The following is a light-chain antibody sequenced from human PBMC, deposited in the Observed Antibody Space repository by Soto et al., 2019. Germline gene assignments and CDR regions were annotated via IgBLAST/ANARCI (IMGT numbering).Light chain of an antibody. J-gene: IGKJ1*01. Sequence: EIVMTQSPVTLSASPGESATLSCRASQSVDNNVAWYQQKPGQAPRLLIVGSFARATGIPARSSGSGSGSEFTLTISGLQSEDFAVYYCQQYNNWPRTFGQGTKVDIK. V-gene: IGKV3-15*01. CDR1: QSVDNN. CDR2: GSF. CDR3: QQYNNWPRT.